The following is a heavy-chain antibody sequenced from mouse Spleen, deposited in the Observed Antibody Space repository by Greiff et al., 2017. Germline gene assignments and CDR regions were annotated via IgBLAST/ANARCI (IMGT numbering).Heavy chain of an antibody. V-gene: IGHV1-42*01. Sequence: VQLQQSGPELVKPGASVKISCKASGYSFTGYYMNWVKQSPEKSLEWIGEINPSTGGTTYNQKFKAKATLTVDKSSSTAYMQLKSLTSEDSAVYYCARRIYYYGRALDYWGQGTTLTVSS. CDR1: GYSFTGYY. CDR3: ARRIYYYGRALDY. CDR2: INPSTGGT. J-gene: IGHJ2*01. D-gene: IGHD1-1*01.